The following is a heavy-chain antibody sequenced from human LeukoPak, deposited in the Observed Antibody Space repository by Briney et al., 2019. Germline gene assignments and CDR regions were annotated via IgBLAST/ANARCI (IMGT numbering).Heavy chain of an antibody. V-gene: IGHV3-20*01. CDR1: RFTFDDYG. CDR2: INWNGGST. J-gene: IGHJ4*02. Sequence: GGSLRLSCVASRFTFDDYGIGGVRQAPARGLEGVSGINWNGGSTDYADSVKGRFTISRDNAKNSVYLQMNSLRVEDTALYHCVLTSGSGSYRGYLNYWGQGTLVTVSS. D-gene: IGHD3-10*01. CDR3: VLTSGSGSYRGYLNY.